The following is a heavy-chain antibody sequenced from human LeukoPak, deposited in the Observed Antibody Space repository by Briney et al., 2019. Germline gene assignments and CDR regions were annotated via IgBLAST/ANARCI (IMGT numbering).Heavy chain of an antibody. J-gene: IGHJ5*02. CDR2: ISSSGSTI. D-gene: IGHD3/OR15-3a*01. CDR1: GFTFSSYE. V-gene: IGHV3-48*03. Sequence: PGGSLRLSCAASGFTFSSYEMNWVRQAPGKGLEWVSYISSSGSTIYYADSVKGRFTISRGESENTLYLQMNSLRVEDTAVYFCARDRAALQDWFEFDPWGQGTPVIVSS. CDR3: ARDRAALQDWFEFDP.